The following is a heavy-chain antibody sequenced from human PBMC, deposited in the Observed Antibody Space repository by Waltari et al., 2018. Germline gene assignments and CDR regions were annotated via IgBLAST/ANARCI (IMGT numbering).Heavy chain of an antibody. D-gene: IGHD4-4*01. J-gene: IGHJ4*02. CDR3: ATSNPSFDY. CDR1: GFTFSSYP. V-gene: IGHV3-23*01. CDR2: IRGSGGST. Sequence: EVQLLESGGGLVQPGGSLILSCAASGFTFSSYPLSWVRQAPGKGLEWVSAIRGSGGSTYYADSVKGRFTITRDNSKNTLYLQMNSLRAEDTAVYYCATSNPSFDYWGQGTLVTVSS.